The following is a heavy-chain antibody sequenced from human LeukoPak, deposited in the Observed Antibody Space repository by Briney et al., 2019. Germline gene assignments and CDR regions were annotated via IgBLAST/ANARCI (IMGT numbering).Heavy chain of an antibody. CDR1: GGSFSGYY. Sequence: PSETLSLTCAVYGGSFSGYYWSWIRQPPGKELEWIGEVNHSGSTNYNPSLKSRVTISVDTSKNQFSLKLSSVTAADTAVYYCARGPYGSGSYYRWFDPWGQGTLVTVSS. CDR2: VNHSGST. J-gene: IGHJ5*02. CDR3: ARGPYGSGSYYRWFDP. D-gene: IGHD3-10*01. V-gene: IGHV4-34*01.